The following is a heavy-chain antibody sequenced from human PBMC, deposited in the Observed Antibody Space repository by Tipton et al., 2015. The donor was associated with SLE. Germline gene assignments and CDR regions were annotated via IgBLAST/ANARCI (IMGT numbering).Heavy chain of an antibody. V-gene: IGHV3-33*01. CDR1: GFTFRSYG. CDR3: ARVVIVATWDI. D-gene: IGHD5-12*01. J-gene: IGHJ3*02. CDR2: IWFDESNK. Sequence: SLRLSCAASGFTFRSYGMHWVRQAPGKGLEWVAVIWFDESNKEYADSVKGRFTISRDNAKNSLYLQMNSLRAEDTAVYYRARVVIVATWDIWGQGTMVTVSS.